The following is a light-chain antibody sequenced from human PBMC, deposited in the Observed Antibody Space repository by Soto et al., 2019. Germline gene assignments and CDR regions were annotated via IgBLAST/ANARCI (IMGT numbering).Light chain of an antibody. J-gene: IGLJ3*02. CDR3: AAWDARLNGPV. CDR2: SNI. CDR1: SSNIGSNT. Sequence: QSVLTQPPSASGTPGQRVTISCSGSSSNIGSNTVNWYQQLPGTAPKLLIYSNIQRPSGIPDRFSGSKSGTSASLAISGLLSEDEADYYCAAWDARLNGPVFGGGTKLTVL. V-gene: IGLV1-44*01.